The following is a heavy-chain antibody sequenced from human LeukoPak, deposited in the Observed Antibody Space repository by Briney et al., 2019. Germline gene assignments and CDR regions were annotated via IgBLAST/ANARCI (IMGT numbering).Heavy chain of an antibody. V-gene: IGHV3-7*01. CDR2: INGSED. CDR3: ASHRPPGIAAAGTRY. CDR1: GFTFSSYS. D-gene: IGHD6-13*01. Sequence: GGSLRLSCAASGFTFSSYSMSWVRQAPGKGLEWVANINGSEDYHVDSVKGRFTISRDNAKNSLYLQMNSLRAEDTAVYYCASHRPPGIAAAGTRYWGQGTLVTVSS. J-gene: IGHJ4*02.